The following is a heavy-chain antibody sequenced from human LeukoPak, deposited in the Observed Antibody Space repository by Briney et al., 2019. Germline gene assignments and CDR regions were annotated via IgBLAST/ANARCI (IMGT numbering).Heavy chain of an antibody. J-gene: IGHJ1*01. CDR1: GDSISTTIYF. V-gene: IGHV4-39*07. CDR2: VYYSGNT. Sequence: SETLSLTCIVSGDSISTTIYFWGWIRQPPGKGLEWIGSVYYSGNTYYNPSLKSRITISVDTSKNQFSLSLSSVTAADTAVYYCARVARYGGYTQYFKPWGQGTLVTVSS. CDR3: ARVARYGGYTQYFKP. D-gene: IGHD4-23*01.